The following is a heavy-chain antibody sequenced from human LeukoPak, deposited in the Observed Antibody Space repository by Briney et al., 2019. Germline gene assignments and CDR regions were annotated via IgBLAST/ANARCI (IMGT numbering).Heavy chain of an antibody. CDR3: AKLSTAMVPYFDY. D-gene: IGHD5-18*01. CDR1: GFTVSSKY. V-gene: IGHV3-53*01. CDR2: ICSGGDT. Sequence: GGSLRLSCAASGFTVSSKYMSWVRQAPGKGLEWVSVICSGGDTYYADSVKGRFTISRDNSKNTLYLQMNSLRAEDTAVYYCAKLSTAMVPYFDYWGQGTLVTVSS. J-gene: IGHJ4*02.